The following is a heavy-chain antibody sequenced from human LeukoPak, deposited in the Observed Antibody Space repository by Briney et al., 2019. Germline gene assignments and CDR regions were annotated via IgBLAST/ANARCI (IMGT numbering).Heavy chain of an antibody. V-gene: IGHV4-61*02. Sequence: PSETLSLTCTVSGGCISSGSYYWSWIRQPAGKGLEWIGRIYTSGSTNYNPSLKSRVTISVDTSKNQFSLKLSSVTAADTAVYYCAREFGPYYFDYWGQGTLVTVSS. CDR3: AREFGPYYFDY. CDR2: IYTSGST. J-gene: IGHJ4*02. CDR1: GGCISSGSYY. D-gene: IGHD3-16*01.